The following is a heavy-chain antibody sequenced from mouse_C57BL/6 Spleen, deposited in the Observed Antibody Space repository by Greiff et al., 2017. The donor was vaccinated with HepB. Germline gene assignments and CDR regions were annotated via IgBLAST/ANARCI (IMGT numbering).Heavy chain of an antibody. CDR2: IYPGDGDT. D-gene: IGHD1-1*01. Sequence: QVQLKESGPELVKPGASVKISCKASGYAFSSSWMNWVKQRPGKGLEWIGRIYPGDGDTNYNGKFKGKATLTADKSSSTAYMQLSSLTSEDSAVYFCANYGSSYGYAMDYWGQGTSVTVSS. J-gene: IGHJ4*01. V-gene: IGHV1-82*01. CDR1: GYAFSSSW. CDR3: ANYGSSYGYAMDY.